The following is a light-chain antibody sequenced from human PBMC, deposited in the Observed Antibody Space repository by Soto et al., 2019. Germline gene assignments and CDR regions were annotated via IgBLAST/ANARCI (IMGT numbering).Light chain of an antibody. CDR3: HQHNNWWT. CDR1: QSVGSN. V-gene: IGKV3-15*01. Sequence: EIVMTQSPATLSVSPGERLSLPCRARQSVGSNLAWYQQTPGQAPRVVIYEASTRATVIPARFSGSGSGTEFTLTISSLQSEDFGVYYCHQHNNWWTFGQGTKVDIK. J-gene: IGKJ1*01. CDR2: EAS.